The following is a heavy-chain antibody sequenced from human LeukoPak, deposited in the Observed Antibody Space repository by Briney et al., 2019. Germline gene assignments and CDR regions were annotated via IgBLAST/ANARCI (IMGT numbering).Heavy chain of an antibody. CDR3: ARDVYSSGWYYYYGMDV. CDR1: GYTFTSYG. D-gene: IGHD6-19*01. CDR2: ISAYNGNT. V-gene: IGHV1-18*01. J-gene: IGHJ6*02. Sequence: ASVKVSCKAPGYTFTSYGISWVRQAPGQGLEWMGWISAYNGNTNYAQKLQGRVTMTTDTSTSTAYMELRSLRSDDTAVYYCARDVYSSGWYYYYGMDVWGQGTTVTVSS.